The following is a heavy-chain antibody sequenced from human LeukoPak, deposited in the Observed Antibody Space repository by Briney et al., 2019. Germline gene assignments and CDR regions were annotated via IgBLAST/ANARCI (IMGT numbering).Heavy chain of an antibody. J-gene: IGHJ4*02. V-gene: IGHV3-21*01. D-gene: IGHD3-10*01. CDR3: ARVFYYGSGEFDY. CDR1: GFTFSSYS. CDR2: ISSSSSYI. Sequence: GGSLRLSCAASGFTFSSYSMNWVRQAPGKGLEWVSSISSSSSYIYYADSVKGRFTISRDNAKYSLYLQMNSLRAEDTAVYYCARVFYYGSGEFDYWGQGTLVTVSS.